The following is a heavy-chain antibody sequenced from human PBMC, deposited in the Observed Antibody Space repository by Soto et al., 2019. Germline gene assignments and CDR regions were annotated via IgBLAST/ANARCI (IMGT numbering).Heavy chain of an antibody. V-gene: IGHV4-30-4*08. J-gene: IGHJ5*02. D-gene: IGHD3-3*01. Sequence: PSETLSLTCTVSGASVKTGGYYWTWIRQFPGKGLEWIGNIHNSWNIYYNPSLKSRLSISVDTSKNQFSLKLSSVTAADTAVYFCARVTNIISRFSSRFDPWGQGTLVTVSS. CDR3: ARVTNIISRFSSRFDP. CDR1: GASVKTGGYY. CDR2: IHNSWNI.